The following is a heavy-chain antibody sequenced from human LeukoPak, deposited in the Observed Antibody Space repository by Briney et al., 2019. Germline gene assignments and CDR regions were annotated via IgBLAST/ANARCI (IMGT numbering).Heavy chain of an antibody. Sequence: GASVKVSCKASGYTFTSYAMHWVRQAPGQRLEWMGWINAGNGNTKYSQKFQGRVTITRDTSASTAYMELSSLRSEDTAVYYCARDKREWEPPSDGMDVWGQGTTVTVSS. CDR1: GYTFTSYA. D-gene: IGHD1-26*01. V-gene: IGHV1-3*01. CDR3: ARDKREWEPPSDGMDV. CDR2: INAGNGNT. J-gene: IGHJ6*02.